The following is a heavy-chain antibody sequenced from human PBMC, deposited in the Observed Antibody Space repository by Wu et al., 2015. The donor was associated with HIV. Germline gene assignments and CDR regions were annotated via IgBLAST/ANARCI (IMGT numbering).Heavy chain of an antibody. CDR3: ARDCPKGSSTSCSWGGFYYMDV. V-gene: IGHV1-18*01. CDR2: ISAYNGNT. CDR1: GYTFTTYG. J-gene: IGHJ6*03. Sequence: QVQLVQSGAEVKKPGASVKVSCKTFGYTFTTYGISWVRQAPGQGLEWMGWISAYNGNTNYAQNLQGRVTMTTDTSTSTVYMELRSLTSDDTAVYYCARDCPKGSSTSCSWGGFYYMDVWGKGDHGHRLL. D-gene: IGHD2-2*01.